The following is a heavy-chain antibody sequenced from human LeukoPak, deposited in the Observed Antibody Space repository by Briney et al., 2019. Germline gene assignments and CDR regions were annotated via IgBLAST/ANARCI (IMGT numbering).Heavy chain of an antibody. Sequence: LQGRVTMTTDTSTSTAYMELRSLRSDDTAVYYCARVFLQTTHWFDPWGQGTLVTVSS. D-gene: IGHD1-7*01. CDR3: ARVFLQTTHWFDP. V-gene: IGHV1-18*01. J-gene: IGHJ5*02.